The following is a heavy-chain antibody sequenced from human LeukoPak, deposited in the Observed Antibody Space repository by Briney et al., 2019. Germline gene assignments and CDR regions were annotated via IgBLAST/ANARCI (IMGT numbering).Heavy chain of an antibody. J-gene: IGHJ4*02. V-gene: IGHV4-34*01. CDR3: ARGRRGYYYGSGSSISLPNFDY. Sequence: PSETLSLTCAVYGGSFSGYYWSWFRQPPGKGLEWIGEINHSGSTNYNPSLKSRVTISVDTSKNQFSLKLSSVTAADTAVYYCARGRRGYYYGSGSSISLPNFDYWGQGTLVTVSS. CDR2: INHSGST. CDR1: GGSFSGYY. D-gene: IGHD3-10*01.